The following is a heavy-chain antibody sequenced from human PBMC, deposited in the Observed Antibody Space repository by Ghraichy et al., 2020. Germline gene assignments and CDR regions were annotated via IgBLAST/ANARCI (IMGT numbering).Heavy chain of an antibody. J-gene: IGHJ4*02. Sequence: LSLTCAPSGFTFSNYWMSWVRQAPGKGLEWVGHIKEDGSVKNYVDSVKGRFSISRDNAKNSVDLRMNSLTAADTAVYYCARAGTMAPETLDYWGQGTLVTVSS. CDR3: ARAGTMAPETLDY. CDR1: GFTFSNYW. V-gene: IGHV3-7*01. CDR2: IKEDGSVK. D-gene: IGHD3-10*01.